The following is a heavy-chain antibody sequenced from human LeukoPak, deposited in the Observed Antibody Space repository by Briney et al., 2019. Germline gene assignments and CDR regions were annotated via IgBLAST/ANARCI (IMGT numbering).Heavy chain of an antibody. J-gene: IGHJ4*02. V-gene: IGHV7-4-1*02. D-gene: IGHD4/OR15-4a*01. CDR3: ARGGANFVIDY. CDR1: GYTFSSYA. CDR2: INTNTGNP. Sequence: ASAKVSCKASGYTFSSYAMNWVRQAPGQGLEWMGWINTNTGNPTYAQGFTGRFVFSLDTSVSTAYLQISSLEAEDTAVYYCARGGANFVIDYWGQGTLVTVSS.